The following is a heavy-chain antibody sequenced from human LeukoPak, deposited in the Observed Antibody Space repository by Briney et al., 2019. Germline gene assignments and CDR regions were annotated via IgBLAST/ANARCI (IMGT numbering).Heavy chain of an antibody. V-gene: IGHV1-69*05. CDR3: ARDVVVVAANWFDP. J-gene: IGHJ5*02. CDR2: IIPIFGTA. D-gene: IGHD2-15*01. Sequence: SAKVSCKASGGTFISYAISWVRQAPGQGLEWMGRIIPIFGTANYAQKFQGRVTITTDESTSTAYMELSSLRSEDTAVYYCARDVVVVAANWFDPWGQGTLVTVSS. CDR1: GGTFISYA.